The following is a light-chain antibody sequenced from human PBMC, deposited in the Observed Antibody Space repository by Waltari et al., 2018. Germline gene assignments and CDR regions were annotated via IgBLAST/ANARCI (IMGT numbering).Light chain of an antibody. CDR2: TNT. Sequence: QSALTQPPSTSATPGQRVTISCSGSRSNIGSHYVYWYQQLPGTAPTHFIYTNTQRPPGVPDRVSDSKSGTSASLAISGVQLEDEADYYCASWDDSLSGWVFGGGTKVTVL. CDR3: ASWDDSLSGWV. V-gene: IGLV1-47*01. CDR1: RSNIGSHY. J-gene: IGLJ3*02.